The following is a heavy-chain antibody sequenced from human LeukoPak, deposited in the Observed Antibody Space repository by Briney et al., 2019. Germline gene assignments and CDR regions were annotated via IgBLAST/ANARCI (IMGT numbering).Heavy chain of an antibody. Sequence: GGSLRLSCAASGFTFSSYSMNWVRQAPGKGLEWVSSISSSSYIYYADSVKGRFTISRDNAKNSLYLQMNSLRAEDTAVYYCARATGYSSGRELDYWGQGTLVTVSS. J-gene: IGHJ4*02. CDR3: ARATGYSSGRELDY. CDR1: GFTFSSYS. D-gene: IGHD6-19*01. V-gene: IGHV3-21*01. CDR2: ISSSSYI.